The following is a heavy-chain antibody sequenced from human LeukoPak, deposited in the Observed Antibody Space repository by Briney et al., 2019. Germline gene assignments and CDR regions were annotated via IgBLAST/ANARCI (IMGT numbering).Heavy chain of an antibody. Sequence: GGSLRLSCAASGFTSSSYWMGWVRQAPGKGLEWVANIKQDGSEKYYVDSVKGRFTISRDNAKNSLYLQMNSLRAEDTVVYYCARGPGEADVWGQGTTVTVSS. V-gene: IGHV3-7*01. CDR2: IKQDGSEK. CDR3: ARGPGEADV. J-gene: IGHJ6*02. D-gene: IGHD1-14*01. CDR1: GFTSSSYW.